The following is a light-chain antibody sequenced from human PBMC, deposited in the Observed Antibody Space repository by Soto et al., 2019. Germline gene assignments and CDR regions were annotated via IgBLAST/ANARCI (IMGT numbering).Light chain of an antibody. V-gene: IGLV2-23*01. CDR2: EGT. CDR3: CSYATTTLL. CDR1: TTDLGSHNL. Sequence: QSALTQPASVSGSPGQSITISCSGATTDLGSHNLVSWYQQHPGKAPKLVIYEGTKRPSGVSTRFSGSKSGNTASLTISGLLPEDEADYHCCSYATTTLLFGGGTKVTAL. J-gene: IGLJ2*01.